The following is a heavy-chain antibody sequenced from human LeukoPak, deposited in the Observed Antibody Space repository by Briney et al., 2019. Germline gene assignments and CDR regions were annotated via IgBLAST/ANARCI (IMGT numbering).Heavy chain of an antibody. J-gene: IGHJ5*02. CDR1: GDSVSSNSAA. D-gene: IGHD2-2*01. CDR3: ARRLTQYDCFDP. CDR2: TYYRSKWYN. V-gene: IGHV6-1*01. Sequence: SQTLSLTCAISGDSVSSNSAAWNWIRQSPSRGLEWLGRTYYRSKWYNDYAVSVRGRITVNPDTSKNQFSLHLDSVTPEDTAVYYCARRLTQYDCFDPWGQGILVTVSS.